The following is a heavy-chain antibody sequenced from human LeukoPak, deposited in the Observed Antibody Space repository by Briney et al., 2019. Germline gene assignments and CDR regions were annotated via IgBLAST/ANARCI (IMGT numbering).Heavy chain of an antibody. J-gene: IGHJ4*02. CDR1: GFAFSSQA. CDR3: AIWREGVQGTYLDY. D-gene: IGHD3-10*01. V-gene: IGHV3-23*01. CDR2: ISGGGGTT. Sequence: SGGSLRLSCAASGFAFSSQAMGWVRQAPGKGLEWVSAISGGGGTTYYADSVKGRFTISRDKSKNTLYLQMNSLRAEDTALYYCAIWREGVQGTYLDYWGQGTLVTVSS.